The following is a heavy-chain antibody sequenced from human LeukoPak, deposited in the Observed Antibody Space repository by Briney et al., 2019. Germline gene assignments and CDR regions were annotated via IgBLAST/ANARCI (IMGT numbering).Heavy chain of an antibody. Sequence: ASVKVSCKASGYTFTSYDINWVRQATGQGLEWMGWMNPNSGNTGYAQKFQGRVTMTRNTSTSTAYMELSSLRSEDTAVYYCARGPVGAKAIDYWGQGTLVTVSS. CDR3: ARGPVGAKAIDY. CDR2: MNPNSGNT. CDR1: GYTFTSYD. V-gene: IGHV1-8*01. D-gene: IGHD1-26*01. J-gene: IGHJ4*02.